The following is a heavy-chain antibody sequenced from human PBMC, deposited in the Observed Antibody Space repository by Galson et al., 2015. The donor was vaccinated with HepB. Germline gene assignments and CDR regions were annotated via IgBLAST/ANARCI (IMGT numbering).Heavy chain of an antibody. V-gene: IGHV1-18*01. CDR3: ARGYYSSRFSENYYYYMDV. CDR2: ISAYNTNT. J-gene: IGHJ6*03. Sequence: SVKVSCKASGYTFTSYSYAISWVRQAPGQGLEWMGWISAYNTNTNYAQKLQGRVTMTTDTSTTTAYMELRSLRSDDTAVYYCARGYYSSRFSENYYYYMDVWGKGTTVTVSS. D-gene: IGHD6-13*01. CDR1: GYTFTSYSYA.